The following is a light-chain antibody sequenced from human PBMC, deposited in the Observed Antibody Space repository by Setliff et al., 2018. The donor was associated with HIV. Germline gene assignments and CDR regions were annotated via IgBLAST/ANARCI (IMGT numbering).Light chain of an antibody. CDR2: VNPDGSH. J-gene: IGLJ1*01. Sequence: QPVLTQSPSAFASLGASVKLTCSLSSGHTNFPIAWHQQQPEKGPRYLMQVNPDGSHIKGDGIPDRFSGSSSGADRYLIISSLQSEDEADYYFQTWDTAVYVFGAGTKVTVL. CDR1: SGHTNFP. V-gene: IGLV4-69*01. CDR3: QTWDTAVYV.